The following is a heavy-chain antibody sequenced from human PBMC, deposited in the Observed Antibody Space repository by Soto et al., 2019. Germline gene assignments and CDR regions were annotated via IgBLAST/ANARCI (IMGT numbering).Heavy chain of an antibody. J-gene: IGHJ6*02. CDR3: ANGKYYDFWSGYNYGMDV. Sequence: EVQLLESGGGLVQPGGSLRLSCAASGFTFSSYAMSWVRQAPGKGLEWVSAISGSGGSTYYADSVKGRFTISRDNSENTLYLQMNSLRAEDTAVYYCANGKYYDFWSGYNYGMDVWGQGTTVTVSS. D-gene: IGHD3-3*01. CDR1: GFTFSSYA. V-gene: IGHV3-23*01. CDR2: ISGSGGST.